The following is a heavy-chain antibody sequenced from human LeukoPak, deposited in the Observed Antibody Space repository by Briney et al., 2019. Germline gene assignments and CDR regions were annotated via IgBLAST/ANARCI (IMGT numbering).Heavy chain of an antibody. D-gene: IGHD6-6*01. CDR1: GFTVSNNC. CDR2: ISGSGGST. V-gene: IGHV3-23*01. CDR3: AKDWTAARFDAFDI. J-gene: IGHJ3*02. Sequence: GGSLRLSCAASGFTVSNNCMSWVRQAPGKGLEWVSAISGSGGSTYYADSVKGRFTISRDNSKNTLYLQMNSLRAEDTAVYYCAKDWTAARFDAFDIWGQGTMVTVSS.